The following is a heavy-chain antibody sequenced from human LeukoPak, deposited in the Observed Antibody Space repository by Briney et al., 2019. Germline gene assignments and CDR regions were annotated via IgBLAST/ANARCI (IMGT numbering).Heavy chain of an antibody. Sequence: ASVKVSCKASGYTFTSYAMHWVRQAPGQRLEWMGWINAGNGNTKYLQKFQGRVTITRDTSASTAYMELSSLRSEDTAVYYCARDYGSGSYCIYYWGQGTLVTVSS. J-gene: IGHJ4*02. CDR1: GYTFTSYA. V-gene: IGHV1-3*01. CDR2: INAGNGNT. D-gene: IGHD3-10*01. CDR3: ARDYGSGSYCIYY.